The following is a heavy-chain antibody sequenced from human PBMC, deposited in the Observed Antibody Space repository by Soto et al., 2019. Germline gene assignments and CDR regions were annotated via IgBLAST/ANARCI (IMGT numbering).Heavy chain of an antibody. J-gene: IGHJ6*02. V-gene: IGHV1-46*01. Sequence: QMQLVQSGAEVKKPGASVKVSCKASGYTFTSYQMHWVRQAPGQGLEWMGIINPSGGRITYAPRFQGRVRMTRDTSTNTVDMEVRSLRTEDTAVYHGAREGPPTTTGVGPSETMDGWGQGTTVTGS. CDR1: GYTFTSYQ. D-gene: IGHD3-3*01. CDR3: AREGPPTTTGVGPSETMDG. CDR2: INPSGGRI.